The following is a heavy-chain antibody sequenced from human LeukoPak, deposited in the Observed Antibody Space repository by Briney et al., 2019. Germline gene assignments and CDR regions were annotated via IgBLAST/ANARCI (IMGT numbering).Heavy chain of an antibody. CDR3: ARQYLTYYDSSGYYLGAFDI. CDR2: IKSDGSST. V-gene: IGHV3-74*01. J-gene: IGHJ3*02. D-gene: IGHD3-22*01. Sequence: GGSLRLSCAASGFTFSSYWMHWVRQAPGKGLVWVSRIKSDGSSTNYADSVKGRFTISRDNAKNSLYLQMNSLRDEDTAVYYCARQYLTYYDSSGYYLGAFDIWGQGTMVTVSS. CDR1: GFTFSSYW.